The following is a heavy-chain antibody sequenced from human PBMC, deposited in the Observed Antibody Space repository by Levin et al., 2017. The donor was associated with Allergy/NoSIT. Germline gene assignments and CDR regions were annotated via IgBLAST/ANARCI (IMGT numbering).Heavy chain of an antibody. CDR2: VTGTGGST. CDR1: GFTFSSYA. J-gene: IGHJ4*02. V-gene: IGHV3-23*01. CDR3: AKASSGWFFDY. D-gene: IGHD6-19*01. Sequence: GGSLRLSCAASGFTFSSYAMTWVRQAPGKGLEWVSGVTGTGGSTYYADSVKGRFTISRDTSKNTLYLQINSLRAEDTAVYYCAKASSGWFFDYWGQGTLVTVSS.